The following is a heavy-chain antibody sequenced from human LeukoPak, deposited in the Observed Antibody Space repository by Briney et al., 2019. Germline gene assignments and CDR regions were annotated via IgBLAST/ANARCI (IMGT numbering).Heavy chain of an antibody. J-gene: IGHJ3*02. D-gene: IGHD3-3*01. CDR1: GFTVSSDS. CDR3: AKDPISIRFGDAFDI. V-gene: IGHV3-23*01. CDR2: ISGSGGST. Sequence: GASLRLSCAPSGFTVSSDSMSWVRQDPGKWLECVSAISGSGGSTYHADSVKGRFSIARANSKNTLYLQMNSLRAEDTAVYYCAKDPISIRFGDAFDISGQGTMVTVSS.